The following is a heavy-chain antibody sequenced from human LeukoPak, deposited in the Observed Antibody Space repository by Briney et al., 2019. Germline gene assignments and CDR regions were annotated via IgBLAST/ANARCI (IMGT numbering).Heavy chain of an antibody. CDR2: IYHSGST. CDR1: GYSISSGYY. D-gene: IGHD3-3*01. J-gene: IGHJ4*02. Sequence: PSETLSLTCAVSGYSISSGYYWSWIRQPPGKGLEWIGSIYHSGSTYYNPSLKSRVTIPVDTSKNQFSLKLSSVTAADTAVYYCARQATIFGVTNFDYWGQGTLVTVSS. V-gene: IGHV4-38-2*01. CDR3: ARQATIFGVTNFDY.